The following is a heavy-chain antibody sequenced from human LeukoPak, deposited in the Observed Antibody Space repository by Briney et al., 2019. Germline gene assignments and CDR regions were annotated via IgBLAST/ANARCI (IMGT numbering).Heavy chain of an antibody. Sequence: GGSLRLSCAASGFTFSSYWMHWVRQAPGKGLVWVSRINSDGGSTSYADSVKGRFTISRDNAKNTLYLQMDSLRAEDTAVYYCATTLAAVAGFDYWGQGTLVTVSS. CDR2: INSDGGST. J-gene: IGHJ4*02. CDR3: ATTLAAVAGFDY. V-gene: IGHV3-74*01. CDR1: GFTFSSYW. D-gene: IGHD6-19*01.